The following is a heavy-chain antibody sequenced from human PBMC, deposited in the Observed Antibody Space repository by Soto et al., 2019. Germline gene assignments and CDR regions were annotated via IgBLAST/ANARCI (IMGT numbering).Heavy chain of an antibody. J-gene: IGHJ4*02. D-gene: IGHD3-10*02. V-gene: IGHV3-74*01. CDR1: GFTFSSYW. CDR3: ARDLVLGSRSCEN. CDR2: IRPDGSGA. Sequence: EVQLVESGGGLVQPGESLRLSCAASGFTFSSYWMHWFRQVPGKGLVWVSRIRPDGSGANYADSVKGRFTISRDNAKNTLDRQMNSLRAEDTALYYCARDLVLGSRSCENWGQGTLVTVSS.